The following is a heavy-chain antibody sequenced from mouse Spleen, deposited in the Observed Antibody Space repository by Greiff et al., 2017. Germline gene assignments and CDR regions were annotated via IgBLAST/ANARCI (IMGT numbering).Heavy chain of an antibody. V-gene: IGHV5-6-2*01. CDR2: INSNGGST. CDR3: ARQRFYDGYFWFAY. Sequence: EVKLMESGGGLVKPGGSLKLSCAASGFTFSSYAMSWVRQTPEKRLEWVAAINSNGGSTYYPDTVKDRFTISRDNAKNTLYLQMSSLRSEDTALYYCARQRFYDGYFWFAYWGQGTLVTVSA. D-gene: IGHD2-3*01. J-gene: IGHJ3*01. CDR1: GFTFSSYA.